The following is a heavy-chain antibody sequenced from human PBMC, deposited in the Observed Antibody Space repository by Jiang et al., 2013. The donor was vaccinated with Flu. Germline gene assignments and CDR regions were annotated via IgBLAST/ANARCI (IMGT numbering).Heavy chain of an antibody. CDR2: IIPILGIA. CDR1: GGTFSSYA. J-gene: IGHJ4*02. V-gene: IGHV1-69*04. CDR3: ARVPPPTRTGTKGDY. D-gene: IGHD4-17*01. Sequence: SSVKVSCTVSGGTFSSYAISWVRQAPGQGLEWMGGIIPILGIANYAQKFQGRVTITADKSTSTAYMELSSLRSEDTAVYYCARVPPPTRTGTKGDYWGQGTLVTVSS.